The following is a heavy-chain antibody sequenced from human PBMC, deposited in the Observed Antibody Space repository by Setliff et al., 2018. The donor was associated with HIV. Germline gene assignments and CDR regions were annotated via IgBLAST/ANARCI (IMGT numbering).Heavy chain of an antibody. CDR1: GFTFNSYA. CDR3: ARVVVVAAKLDY. CDR2: ITGSGDTI. D-gene: IGHD2-15*01. J-gene: IGHJ4*02. V-gene: IGHV3-48*03. Sequence: GGSLRLSCAASGFTFNSYAMSWVRQAPGKGPEWVSYITGSGDTIYYADSVKGRFTMSRDNAKDSVYLQMNTLRVEDTAVYYCARVVVVAAKLDYWGQGTLVTVSS.